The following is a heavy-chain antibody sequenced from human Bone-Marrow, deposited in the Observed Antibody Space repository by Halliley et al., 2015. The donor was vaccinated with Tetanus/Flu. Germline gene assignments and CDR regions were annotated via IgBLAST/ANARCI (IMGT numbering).Heavy chain of an antibody. J-gene: IGHJ6*02. D-gene: IGHD1-26*01. Sequence: QLVQSGAEVKKPGESLKISCKGSGYSFSTYWIAWERQMPGKGLEWMWIIDPGDSDARYSPSFEGQVTISVDKSISTAYLQWSSRKGWVPAIYCCGRHGDGSGGYLSYLCGLAVWGQGTTVTVSS. CDR3: GRHGDGSGGYLSYLCGLAV. V-gene: IGHV5-51*01. CDR1: GYSFSTYW. CDR2: IDPGDSDA.